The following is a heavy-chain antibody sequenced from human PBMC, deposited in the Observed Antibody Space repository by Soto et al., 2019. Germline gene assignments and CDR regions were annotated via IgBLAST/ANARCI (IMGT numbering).Heavy chain of an antibody. D-gene: IGHD3-10*01. CDR1: GFSFNTCG. CDR2: ISYDGSDK. CDR3: ARGPYYGSGILDY. J-gene: IGHJ4*02. Sequence: QVQLVESGGAVVQPGRSLRLSCAASGFSFNTCGMHWVRQAPGKGLEWLTVISYDGSDKYYADSVEGRFIISRDNSENTLYLQMNSLRPDDTAVYYCARGPYYGSGILDYWGQGTLVTVSS. V-gene: IGHV3-30*03.